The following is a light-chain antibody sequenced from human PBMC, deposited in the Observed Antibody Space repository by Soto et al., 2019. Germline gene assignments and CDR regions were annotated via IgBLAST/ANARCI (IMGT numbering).Light chain of an antibody. CDR3: CSYAGSYTFHYV. CDR1: SSDVGGYNY. V-gene: IGLV2-11*01. CDR2: DVS. Sequence: QSALTQPRSVSGSPGQSVTISCTGTSSDVGGYNYVSWYQQHPGKAPKLMIYDVSKRPSGVPDRFSGSKSGNTASLTISGLQAEDEADYYCCSYAGSYTFHYVSGTGTKVTVL. J-gene: IGLJ1*01.